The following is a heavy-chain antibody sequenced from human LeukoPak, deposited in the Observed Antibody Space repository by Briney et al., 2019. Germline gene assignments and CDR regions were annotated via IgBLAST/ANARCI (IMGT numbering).Heavy chain of an antibody. J-gene: IGHJ6*02. CDR3: ARDQRRSGYYGFYYYGMDV. V-gene: IGHV3-23*01. CDR1: GFTFSSYA. CDR2: ISGSGGTI. Sequence: AGGSLRLSCAASGFTFSSYAMSWVRQAPGKGLEWVSAISGSGGTIYYADSVKGRFTISRDNAKNSLYLQMNSLRAEDTAVYYCARDQRRSGYYGFYYYGMDVWGQGTTVTVSS. D-gene: IGHD3-22*01.